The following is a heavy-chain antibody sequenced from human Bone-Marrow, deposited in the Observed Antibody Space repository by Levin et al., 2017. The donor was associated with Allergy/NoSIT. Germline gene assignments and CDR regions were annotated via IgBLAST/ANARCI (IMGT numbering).Heavy chain of an antibody. D-gene: IGHD2-15*01. CDR3: ARSAGSAVAAVFDAFDI. CDR2: IYPGDSDT. CDR1: GYSFTSYW. V-gene: IGHV5-51*01. J-gene: IGHJ3*02. Sequence: GESLKISCKGSGYSFTSYWIGWVRQMPGKGLEWMGIIYPGDSDTRYSPSFQGQVTISADKSISTAYLQWSSLKASDTAMYYCARSAGSAVAAVFDAFDIWGQGTMVTVSS.